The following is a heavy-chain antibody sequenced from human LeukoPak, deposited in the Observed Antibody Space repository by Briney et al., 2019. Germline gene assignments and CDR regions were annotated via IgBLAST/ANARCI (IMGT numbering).Heavy chain of an antibody. CDR2: ISAYNGNT. CDR1: GYTFTSYG. J-gene: IGHJ4*02. CDR3: ARGYCSSTSCSLADFDY. Sequence: ASVKVSCKASGYTFTSYGISWVRQAPGQGLEWMGWISAYNGNTNYAQKLQGRVTMTTDTSTSTAYMELRSLRSDDTAVYYCARGYCSSTSCSLADFDYWGQGTLVTVSS. D-gene: IGHD2-2*01. V-gene: IGHV1-18*04.